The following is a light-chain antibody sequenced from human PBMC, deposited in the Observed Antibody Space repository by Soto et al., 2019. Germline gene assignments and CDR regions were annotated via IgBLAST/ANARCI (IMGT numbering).Light chain of an antibody. J-gene: IGLJ1*01. CDR1: SSDVGNYNY. CDR2: DVS. V-gene: IGLV2-14*01. CDR3: SSYTSSSTGV. Sequence: QSVLTQPASVSGSPGQSITISCTGTSSDVGNYNYVSWYQQHPGKAPKLMIYDVSNRPSGVSNRFSGSKSGNTASLTISGLQAEDEADYYCSSYTSSSTGVFATGTKLTVL.